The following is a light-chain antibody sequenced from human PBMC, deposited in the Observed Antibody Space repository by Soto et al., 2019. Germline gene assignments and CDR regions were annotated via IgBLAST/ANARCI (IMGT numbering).Light chain of an antibody. CDR3: QQYNSYST. CDR2: KAS. V-gene: IGKV1-5*03. Sequence: DIQMTQSPSTLSASVGDRVAITCRAIKGISTWLAWYQQKPGKAPNLLIYKASSLESGVPSMFSGSGSGTEFTLTISSRQPDDFATYYYQQYNSYSTFGQGTKVEIK. CDR1: KGISTW. J-gene: IGKJ1*01.